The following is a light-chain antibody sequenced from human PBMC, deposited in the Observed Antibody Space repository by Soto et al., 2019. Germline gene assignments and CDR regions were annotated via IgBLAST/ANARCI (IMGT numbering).Light chain of an antibody. Sequence: EIVLTQSPATLSLAPGERATLSCRASQSVNSNFSAWYQQQPGQAPSLLIYGASNRATVIPYRFSGSGSGTDFTLTITSLQEEDFAVYYCQQYYNTPPTFGQGTKVEIK. CDR3: QQYYNTPPT. V-gene: IGKV3-20*01. CDR1: QSVNSNF. CDR2: GAS. J-gene: IGKJ1*01.